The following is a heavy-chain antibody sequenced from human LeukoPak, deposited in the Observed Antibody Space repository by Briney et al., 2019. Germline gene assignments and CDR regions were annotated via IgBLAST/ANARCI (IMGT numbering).Heavy chain of an antibody. CDR3: ARPLKDY. V-gene: IGHV3-30*04. J-gene: IGHJ4*02. CDR2: ISYDGSNK. Sequence: PGRSLRLSCAASGFTFSSYAMHWVRQAPGKGLEWVSVISYDGSNKYYADSVKGRFTISRDNSKNTLYLQINSLRAEDTAVYYCARPLKDYWGQGTLVTVSS. CDR1: GFTFSSYA.